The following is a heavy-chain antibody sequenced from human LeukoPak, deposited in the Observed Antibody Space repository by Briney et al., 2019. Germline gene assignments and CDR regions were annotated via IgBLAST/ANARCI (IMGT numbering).Heavy chain of an antibody. CDR3: ARHSGYDAIYYYYYMDV. CDR1: GFTFSSYW. V-gene: IGHV3-7*03. J-gene: IGHJ6*03. D-gene: IGHD5-12*01. CDR2: IKQDGSEK. Sequence: GGSLRLSCAASGFTFSSYWMSWVRQAPGKGLEWVANIKQDGSEKYYVDSVKGRFTISRDNAKNSLHLQMNSLRAEDTALYYCARHSGYDAIYYYYYMDVWGKGTTVTVSS.